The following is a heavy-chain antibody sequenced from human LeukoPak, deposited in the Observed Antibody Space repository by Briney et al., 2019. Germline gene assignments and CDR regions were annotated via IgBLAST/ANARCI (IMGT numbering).Heavy chain of an antibody. V-gene: IGHV4-34*01. D-gene: IGHD2-15*01. CDR2: INHSGST. CDR1: GGSFSGYY. Sequence: SETLSLTCAVYGGSFSGYYWSWIRQPPGKGLEWIGEINHSGSTNYNPSLKSRVTISVDTSKNQFSLKLSSVTAADTAVYYCARIADGGSGGSRTRRGSFDYWGQGTLVTVSS. J-gene: IGHJ4*02. CDR3: ARIADGGSGGSRTRRGSFDY.